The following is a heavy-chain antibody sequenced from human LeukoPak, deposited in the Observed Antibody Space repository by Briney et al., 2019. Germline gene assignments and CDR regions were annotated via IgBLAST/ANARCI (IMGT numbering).Heavy chain of an antibody. CDR1: GYSFTSYD. Sequence: GASVKCSCKASGYSFTSYDISWVRQAPGQGLEWMGWISAYNGNTKSAQKLQGRVTMTTDTSTSTAYMELRSLISDDTAVYYCARTNYDSTGYYYYFEYWGQGTLVTVSS. D-gene: IGHD3-22*01. CDR2: ISAYNGNT. CDR3: ARTNYDSTGYYYYFEY. V-gene: IGHV1-18*01. J-gene: IGHJ4*02.